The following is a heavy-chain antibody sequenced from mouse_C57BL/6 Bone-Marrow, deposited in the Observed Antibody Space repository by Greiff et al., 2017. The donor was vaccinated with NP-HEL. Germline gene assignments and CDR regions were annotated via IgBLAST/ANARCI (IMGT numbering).Heavy chain of an antibody. CDR2: ISSGGSYT. CDR1: GFTFSSYG. D-gene: IGHD1-1*01. CDR3: ARHDYGSSYVV. J-gene: IGHJ3*01. Sequence: EVKLVEFGGDLVKPGGSLKLSCAASGFTFSSYGMSWVRQTPDKRLEWVATISSGGSYTYYPDSVKGRFTISSDNAKNTLYLQMSSLKSEDTAMYYCARHDYGSSYVVWGQGTLVTVSA. V-gene: IGHV5-6*01.